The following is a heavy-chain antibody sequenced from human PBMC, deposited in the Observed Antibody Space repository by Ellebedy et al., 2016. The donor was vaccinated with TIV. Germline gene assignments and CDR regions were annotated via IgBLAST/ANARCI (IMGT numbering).Heavy chain of an antibody. CDR1: GFTITSYG. D-gene: IGHD6-19*01. Sequence: PGGSLRLSCAVSGFTITSYGMHWVRQAPGKGLVWVSRINPDGSSTDYADSVKGRFTISRDNAKNTLYLQMNSLRAEDTAVYYCAKDIYSSGWYLDYWGQGTLVTVSS. J-gene: IGHJ4*02. CDR2: INPDGSST. CDR3: AKDIYSSGWYLDY. V-gene: IGHV3-74*01.